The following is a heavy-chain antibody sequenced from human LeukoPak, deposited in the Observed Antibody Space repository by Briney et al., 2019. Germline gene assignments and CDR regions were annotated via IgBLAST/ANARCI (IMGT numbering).Heavy chain of an antibody. CDR2: INTSSSTI. CDR3: VRRSGYDNYYYHYYMDV. CDR1: GFSFSTYS. D-gene: IGHD5-12*01. V-gene: IGHV3-48*01. J-gene: IGHJ6*03. Sequence: GGSLRLSCAVSGFSFSTYSMNWVRQAPGKGLEWVSYINTSSSTIYYADSVKGRFTISRDNAKNSLYLQMNSLRAEDTAVYYCVRRSGYDNYYYHYYMDVWGKGTTVTVSS.